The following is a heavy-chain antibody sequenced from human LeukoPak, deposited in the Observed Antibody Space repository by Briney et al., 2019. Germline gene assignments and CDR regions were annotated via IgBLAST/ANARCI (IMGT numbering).Heavy chain of an antibody. CDR2: ISAYNGNT. D-gene: IGHD3-10*01. CDR3: ARVGDIWFGELFPTPDY. V-gene: IGHV1-18*01. Sequence: ASVKVSCKASGYTFTSYGISWVRQAPGQGLEWMGWISAYNGNTNYAQKLQGRVTMTTDTSTSTAYMELRSLRSDDTAVCYCARVGDIWFGELFPTPDYWGQGTLVTVSS. CDR1: GYTFTSYG. J-gene: IGHJ4*02.